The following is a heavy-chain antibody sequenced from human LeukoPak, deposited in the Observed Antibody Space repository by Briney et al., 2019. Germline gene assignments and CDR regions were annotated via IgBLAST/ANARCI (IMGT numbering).Heavy chain of an antibody. J-gene: IGHJ4*02. D-gene: IGHD2-15*01. CDR3: ARIYCSGGSCYFDY. V-gene: IGHV3-74*01. CDR1: GFTFSSYW. CDR2: INSDGSST. Sequence: GGSLRLSCAASGFTFSSYWMHWVRQAPGKGLVWVSRINSDGSSTSYADSVRGRFTISRDNAKNTLYLQMNSLRAEDTAVYYCARIYCSGGSCYFDYWGQGTLVTVSS.